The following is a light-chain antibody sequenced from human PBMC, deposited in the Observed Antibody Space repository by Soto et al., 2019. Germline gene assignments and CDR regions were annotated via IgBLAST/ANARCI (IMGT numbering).Light chain of an antibody. J-gene: IGLJ3*02. CDR2: QDN. V-gene: IGLV3-1*01. Sequence: SYELTQPPSVSVSPGQTASITCSGDKLGDKYGCWYQQKPGQSPVLVIYQDNKRPSGIPERFSGSNSGNTATLTISGTQAMDEADYYFQAWDSVTAWVFGGGTQLTVL. CDR1: KLGDKY. CDR3: QAWDSVTAWV.